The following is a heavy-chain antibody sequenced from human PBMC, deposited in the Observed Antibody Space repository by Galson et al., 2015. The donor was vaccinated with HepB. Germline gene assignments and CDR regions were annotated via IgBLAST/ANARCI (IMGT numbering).Heavy chain of an antibody. V-gene: IGHV3-7*03. Sequence: LRLSCAASGFTFSSYWMSWVRQAPGKGLEWVANIKQDGSEKCYVDSVKGRFTISRDNAKNSLYLQMNSLRAEDTAVYYCAREASGYSSSWYRLDWYFDLWGRGTLVTVSS. D-gene: IGHD6-13*01. J-gene: IGHJ2*01. CDR3: AREASGYSSSWYRLDWYFDL. CDR2: IKQDGSEK. CDR1: GFTFSSYW.